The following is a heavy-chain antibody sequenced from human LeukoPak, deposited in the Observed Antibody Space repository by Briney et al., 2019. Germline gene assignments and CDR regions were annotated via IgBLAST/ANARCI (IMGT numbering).Heavy chain of an antibody. J-gene: IGHJ4*02. V-gene: IGHV3-23*01. CDR2: ISGGGGST. Sequence: PGGSLRLSCAASGFTFSSFAMSWVRQAPGKGLEWVSSISGGGGSTYYADSVKGRFTISRDNYEDTVYMQMNSLRAEDTAVYYCAKEFGYAVTSLDYWGQGTLVTVSS. CDR1: GFTFSSFA. CDR3: AKEFGYAVTSLDY. D-gene: IGHD4-17*01.